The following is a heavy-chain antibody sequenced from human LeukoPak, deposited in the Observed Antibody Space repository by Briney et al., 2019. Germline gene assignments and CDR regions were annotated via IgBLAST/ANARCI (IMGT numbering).Heavy chain of an antibody. CDR3: ARYFDRSGFYRDAFDV. CDR1: GFTLSTYG. CDR2: ISYSDTAK. J-gene: IGHJ3*01. Sequence: GGSLRLSCAASGFTLSTYGMSWVRQAPGKGLEWLSYISYSDTAKYYADSVKGRFTISRDNAENSLHLQMNSLRDEDTAVYYCARYFDRSGFYRDAFDVWGQGTMVTVSS. D-gene: IGHD3-22*01. V-gene: IGHV3-48*02.